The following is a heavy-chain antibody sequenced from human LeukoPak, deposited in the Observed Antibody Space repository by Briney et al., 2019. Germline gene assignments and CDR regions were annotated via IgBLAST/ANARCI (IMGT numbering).Heavy chain of an antibody. V-gene: IGHV4-59*01. CDR2: IYYSGST. CDR1: GGSISSYY. J-gene: IGHJ3*02. Sequence: SETLSLTCTVSGGSISSYYWSWIRQPPGEGLEWIGYIYYSGSTNYNPSLKSRVTISVDTSKNQFSLKLSSVTAADTAVYYCAREGGDGDGDAFDIWGQGTMVTVSS. D-gene: IGHD4-17*01. CDR3: AREGGDGDGDAFDI.